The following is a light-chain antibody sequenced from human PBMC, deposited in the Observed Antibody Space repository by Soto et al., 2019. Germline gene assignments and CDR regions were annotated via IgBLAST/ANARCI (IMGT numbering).Light chain of an antibody. V-gene: IGLV2-14*03. J-gene: IGLJ1*01. CDR1: SGDIGAYDL. CDR3: TSFAPGRIYV. Sequence: QSVLTQPASVSGSPGQSITISCSGTSGDIGAYDLVSWYQQHPGRAPKLIIYEVSHRFSGLSYRFSGSKSGNTSSLTISGLQAEYYGDYYCTSFAPGRIYVFGSGTKVTVL. CDR2: EVS.